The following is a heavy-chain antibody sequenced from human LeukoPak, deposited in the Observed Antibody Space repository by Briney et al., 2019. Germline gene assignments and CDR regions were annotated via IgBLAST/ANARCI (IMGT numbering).Heavy chain of an antibody. Sequence: SETLSLTCAVYGGSFSGYYWSWIRQPPGKGLEWIGEINHSGSTNYNPSLKSRVTISVDTSKNQFSLKLSSVAAADTAVYYCARRIMITFGGVRGPDYWGQGTLVTVSS. CDR2: INHSGST. V-gene: IGHV4-34*01. CDR3: ARRIMITFGGVRGPDY. J-gene: IGHJ4*02. D-gene: IGHD3-16*01. CDR1: GGSFSGYY.